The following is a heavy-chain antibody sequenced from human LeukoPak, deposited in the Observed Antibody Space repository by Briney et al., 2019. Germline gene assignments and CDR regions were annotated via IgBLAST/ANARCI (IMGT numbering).Heavy chain of an antibody. V-gene: IGHV4-4*09. J-gene: IGHJ4*02. D-gene: IGHD6-19*01. Sequence: SETLSLTCTVSGGSINGYYWSWIRQPLGKGLEWIGNIYTSGSTNYNPSLKSRVTISVDTSKNQFSLKLSSVTAADRAVYYCARRPSSGWFDFWGQGILVTVSS. CDR1: GGSINGYY. CDR2: IYTSGST. CDR3: ARRPSSGWFDF.